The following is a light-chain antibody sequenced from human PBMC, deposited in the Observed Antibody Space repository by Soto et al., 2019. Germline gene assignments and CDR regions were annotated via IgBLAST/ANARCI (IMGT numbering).Light chain of an antibody. CDR3: CSFAGSYTFWV. CDR1: SSDVGDYNY. V-gene: IGLV2-11*01. Sequence: HSALTQPRAVSGSHGQSVTISCTGTSSDVGDYNYVSWYQQYPGKAPKLVIYDVSKRPSGVPDRFSGSKSGNTASLTISGLQAEDEADYYCCSFAGSYTFWVFGGGTNLTVL. CDR2: DVS. J-gene: IGLJ3*02.